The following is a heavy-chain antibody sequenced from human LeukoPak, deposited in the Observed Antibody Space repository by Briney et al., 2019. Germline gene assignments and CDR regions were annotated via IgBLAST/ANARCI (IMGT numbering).Heavy chain of an antibody. CDR2: IRYDGSNK. J-gene: IGHJ4*02. CDR3: ARIAYCTNGVCYKAFDY. D-gene: IGHD2-8*01. Sequence: QAGGSLRLSCAASGFTFSSYGMHWVRQAPGKGLEWVAFIRYDGSNKYYADSVKGRFTISRDNAKNSLYLQMNSLRAEDTAVYYCARIAYCTNGVCYKAFDYWGQGTLVTVSS. V-gene: IGHV3-30*02. CDR1: GFTFSSYG.